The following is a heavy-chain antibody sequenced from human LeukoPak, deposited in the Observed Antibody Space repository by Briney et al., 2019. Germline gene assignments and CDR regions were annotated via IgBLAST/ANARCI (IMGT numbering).Heavy chain of an antibody. CDR1: GVTFSSYA. Sequence: GASVKVSCKASGVTFSSYAISWVRQAPGQGLEWMGGIIPIFGTANYAQKFQGRVTITADESTSTAYMELSSLRSEDTAVYYCARSVVTTVTDLFDPWGQGTLVTVSS. V-gene: IGHV1-69*13. D-gene: IGHD4-11*01. J-gene: IGHJ5*02. CDR3: ARSVVTTVTDLFDP. CDR2: IIPIFGTA.